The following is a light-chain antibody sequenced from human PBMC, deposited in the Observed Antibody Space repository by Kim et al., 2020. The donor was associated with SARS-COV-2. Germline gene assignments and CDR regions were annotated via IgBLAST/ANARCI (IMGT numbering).Light chain of an antibody. CDR1: QGIRNY. Sequence: SVGYRVTITCRARQGIRNYLAWYQQKPGKVPKLLIYAASTLQSGVPSRFSGSGSGTDFTLTISSLQPEDVATYYCQKYNSAPPDTFGPGTKVDIK. V-gene: IGKV1-27*01. CDR3: QKYNSAPPDT. CDR2: AAS. J-gene: IGKJ3*01.